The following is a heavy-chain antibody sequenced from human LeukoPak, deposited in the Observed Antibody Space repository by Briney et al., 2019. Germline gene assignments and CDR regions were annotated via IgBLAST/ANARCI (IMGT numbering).Heavy chain of an antibody. D-gene: IGHD2-15*01. CDR2: INHSGST. CDR1: GGSFSSYY. J-gene: IGHJ6*03. Sequence: SETLSLTCAVYGGSFSSYYWSWIRQPPGKGLEWIGEINHSGSTNYNPSLKRRVTISVDTSKNQFSLKLSSVTAADTAVYYCARAATFRYYYYYMDVWGKGTTVTVSS. V-gene: IGHV4-34*01. CDR3: ARAATFRYYYYYMDV.